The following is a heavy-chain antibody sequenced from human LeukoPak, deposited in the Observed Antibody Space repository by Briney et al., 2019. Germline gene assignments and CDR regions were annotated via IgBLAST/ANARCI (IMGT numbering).Heavy chain of an antibody. CDR2: INPSGGST. Sequence: ASVKVSCKASGYTFTSYYMHWVRQAPGQGLEWMGIINPSGGSTSYAQKFQGRVTMTRDMSTSTVYMELSSLRSDDTAVYYCARDYGGGGWYPYYYYYMDVWGKGTTVTISS. CDR1: GYTFTSYY. J-gene: IGHJ6*03. CDR3: ARDYGGGGWYPYYYYYMDV. D-gene: IGHD6-19*01. V-gene: IGHV1-46*01.